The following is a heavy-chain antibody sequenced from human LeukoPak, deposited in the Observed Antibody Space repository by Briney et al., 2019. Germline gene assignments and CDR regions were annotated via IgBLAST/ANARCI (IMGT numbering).Heavy chain of an antibody. D-gene: IGHD6-13*01. CDR3: ANQPYTSSSFDP. CDR1: GGSISSSDYY. Sequence: SSETLSLTCTVSGGSISSSDYYWGWIRQPPGKGLEWIGSFYYSGSTYYSPSLRSRVTISVDTSKNQFSLRLSSVTAADTAVYYCANQPYTSSSFDPWGQGTLVTVSS. CDR2: FYYSGST. J-gene: IGHJ5*02. V-gene: IGHV4-39*01.